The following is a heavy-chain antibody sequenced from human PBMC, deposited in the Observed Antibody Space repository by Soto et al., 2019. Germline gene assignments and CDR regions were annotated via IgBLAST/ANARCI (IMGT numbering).Heavy chain of an antibody. CDR2: IVVGSGNT. J-gene: IGHJ4*02. D-gene: IGHD1-26*01. Sequence: QMQLVQSGPEVKKPGTSVKVSCKASGFTFTSSAVQWVRQARGQRLEWIGWIVVGSGNTNYAQKFQERVTITRDMSXSXXYKELSSLRSEDTAVYYCAADPVEVGATSGPGSDYWGQGTLVTVSS. V-gene: IGHV1-58*01. CDR3: AADPVEVGATSGPGSDY. CDR1: GFTFTSSA.